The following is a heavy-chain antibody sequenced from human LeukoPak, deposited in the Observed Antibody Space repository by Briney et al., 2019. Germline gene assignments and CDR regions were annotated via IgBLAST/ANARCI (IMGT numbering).Heavy chain of an antibody. CDR1: GFTFSSFS. V-gene: IGHV3-21*01. CDR3: ARDEALDY. J-gene: IGHJ4*02. Sequence: GGSLRLSCVASGFTFSSFSMNWVRQAPGKGLEWVSSISSSLSSTYYADSVKGRFTISRDNSKNSLYLQMNSLRAEDTAVYYCARDEALDYWGQGTWSPSPQ. CDR2: ISSSLSST.